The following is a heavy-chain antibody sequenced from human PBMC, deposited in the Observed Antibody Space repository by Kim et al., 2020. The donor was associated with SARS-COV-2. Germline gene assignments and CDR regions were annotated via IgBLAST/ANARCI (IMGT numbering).Heavy chain of an antibody. CDR2: DT. J-gene: IGHJ4*02. Sequence: DTRYSPSFQGQVTISADKSISTAYLQWSSLKASDTAMYYCARQSSGWASFDYWGQGTLVTVSS. CDR3: ARQSSGWASFDY. V-gene: IGHV5-51*01. D-gene: IGHD6-19*01.